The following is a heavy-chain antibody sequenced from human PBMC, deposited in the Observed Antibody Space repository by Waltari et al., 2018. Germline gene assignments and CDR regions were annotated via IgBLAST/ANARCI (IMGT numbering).Heavy chain of an antibody. CDR2: ISAYNGNT. Sequence: QVQLVQSGAEVKKPGASVKVSCNASGYTFTSYGISWVRQAPGQGLEWMGWISAYNGNTNYAQKLQGRVTMTTDTSTSTAYMELRSLRSDDTAVYYCARDYDDILTGEDAFDIWGQGTMVTVSS. V-gene: IGHV1-18*01. J-gene: IGHJ3*02. D-gene: IGHD3-9*01. CDR3: ARDYDDILTGEDAFDI. CDR1: GYTFTSYG.